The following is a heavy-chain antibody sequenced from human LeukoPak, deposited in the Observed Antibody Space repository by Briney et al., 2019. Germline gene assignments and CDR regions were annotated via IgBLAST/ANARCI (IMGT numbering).Heavy chain of an antibody. D-gene: IGHD1-26*01. CDR1: GFTFSSYA. CDR2: ISSSSSYI. J-gene: IGHJ2*01. CDR3: ARDMGWYFDL. V-gene: IGHV3-21*01. Sequence: GGSLRLSCAASGFTFSSYAMSWVRQAPGEGLEWVSSISSSSSYIYYADSVKGRFTISRDNAKNSLYLQMNSLRAEDTAVYYCARDMGWYFDLWGRGTLVTVSS.